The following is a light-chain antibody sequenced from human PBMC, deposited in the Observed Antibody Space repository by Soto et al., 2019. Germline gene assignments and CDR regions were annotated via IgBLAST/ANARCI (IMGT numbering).Light chain of an antibody. V-gene: IGLV1-40*01. CDR2: GNR. Sequence: QSVLTQPPSVSGAPGQRVTISCTGNSSNIGAGYDVHWYQQLPGRAPKLLIFGNRNRPSGVPDRFSGSKSGPSASLAITGLQAEDEADYYCHAYDTTVSGEVFGGGTKVTVL. CDR1: SSNIGAGYD. J-gene: IGLJ3*02. CDR3: HAYDTTVSGEV.